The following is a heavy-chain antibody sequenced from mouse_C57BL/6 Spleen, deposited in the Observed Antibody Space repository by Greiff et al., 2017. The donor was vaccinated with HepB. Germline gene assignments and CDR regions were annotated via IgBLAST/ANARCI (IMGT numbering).Heavy chain of an antibody. Sequence: VKLMESGPGLVQPSQSLSITCTVSGFSLTSYGVHWVRQSPGKGLEWLGVIWRGGSTDYNAAFMSRLSITKDNSKSQVFFKMNSLQADDTAIYYCAKNSGGYRDFDYWGQGTTLTVSS. CDR2: IWRGGST. D-gene: IGHD2-2*01. J-gene: IGHJ2*01. CDR3: AKNSGGYRDFDY. V-gene: IGHV2-5*01. CDR1: GFSLTSYG.